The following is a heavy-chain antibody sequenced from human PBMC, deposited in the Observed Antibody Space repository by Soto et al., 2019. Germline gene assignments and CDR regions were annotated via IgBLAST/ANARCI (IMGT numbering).Heavy chain of an antibody. Sequence: QVHLVQSGAEVKKPGASVKVSCKASGYTLTRYGITWVRQAPGQGLEWMGSISAYNANTNYAQKLQGRLTKTTDTSTSTAYMELRSLTSDDTAVYYCAREVFRVFDLWGRGTLVSVSS. D-gene: IGHD1-20*01. CDR3: AREVFRVFDL. CDR1: GYTLTRYG. J-gene: IGHJ2*01. CDR2: ISAYNANT. V-gene: IGHV1-18*01.